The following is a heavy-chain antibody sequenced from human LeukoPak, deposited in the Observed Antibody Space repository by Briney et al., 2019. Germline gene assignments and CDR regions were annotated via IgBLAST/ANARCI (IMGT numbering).Heavy chain of an antibody. J-gene: IGHJ3*01. CDR2: ISWNSGRI. CDR3: VKATGSQPRAGAFDF. D-gene: IGHD1-26*01. CDR1: GFTYDDHA. Sequence: GGSLRLSCAASGFTYDDHAMNWVRQAPGKGLEWVAGISWNSGRIGYVDSVKGRFTISRDNTKNSLDLQMSSLRTEDTALYYCVKATGSQPRAGAFDFWGQGTRVTVSP. V-gene: IGHV3-9*01.